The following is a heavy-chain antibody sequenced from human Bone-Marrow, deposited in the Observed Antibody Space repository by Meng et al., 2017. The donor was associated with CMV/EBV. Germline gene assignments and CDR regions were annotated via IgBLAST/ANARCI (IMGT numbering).Heavy chain of an antibody. Sequence: LQRQGSGPGLVKPSGTLSRTCTVSGGSISRSSYYWGWIRQPPGKGLEWIGSIYYSGSTYYNPSLKSRVTISVDTSKNQFSLKLSSVTAADTAVYYCARASLAAADYWGQGTLVAVSS. CDR1: GGSISRSSYY. CDR2: IYYSGST. J-gene: IGHJ4*02. CDR3: ARASLAAADY. D-gene: IGHD6-13*01. V-gene: IGHV4-39*07.